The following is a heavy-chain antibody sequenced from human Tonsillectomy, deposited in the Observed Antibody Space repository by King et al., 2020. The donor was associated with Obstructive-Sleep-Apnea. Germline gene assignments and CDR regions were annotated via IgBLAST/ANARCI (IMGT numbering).Heavy chain of an antibody. Sequence: VQLVESGGVVVQPGGSLRLSCAASGFTFDDYAMHWVRQATGKGLEWVSLVSWDGGSTYYADSVKGRFNIYRDKRKKSLHLQMNSVRAEDTALYYCVKGSISMIAGYFDYWGQGTLVTVSS. J-gene: IGHJ4*02. CDR3: VKGSISMIAGYFDY. CDR2: VSWDGGST. CDR1: GFTFDDYA. V-gene: IGHV3-43D*03. D-gene: IGHD3-22*01.